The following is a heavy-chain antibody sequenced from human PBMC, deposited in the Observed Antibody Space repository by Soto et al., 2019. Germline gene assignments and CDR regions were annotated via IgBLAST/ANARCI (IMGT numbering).Heavy chain of an antibody. V-gene: IGHV5-10-1*01. CDR2: IDPSDSQT. Sequence: GESRKISCKGSGYSFAVYWITWVRQKPGKGLEWMGRIDPSDSQTYYSPSFRGHVTISVTKSITTVFLQWSSLRASDTAMYYCARQIYDSDTGPNFQYYFDSWGQGTPVTVSS. CDR3: ARQIYDSDTGPNFQYYFDS. D-gene: IGHD3-22*01. J-gene: IGHJ4*02. CDR1: GYSFAVYW.